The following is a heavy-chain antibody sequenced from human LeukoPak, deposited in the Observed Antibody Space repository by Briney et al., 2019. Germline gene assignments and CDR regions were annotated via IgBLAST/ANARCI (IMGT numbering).Heavy chain of an antibody. Sequence: APVKVSCKASGYTFTGYYMHWVRQAPGQGLEWMGWINPNSGGTNYAQKFQGRVTMTRDTSISTAYMELSRLRSDDTAVYYCARELKSRGFWRRAIGAFDIWGQGTMVTVSS. D-gene: IGHD3-3*01. J-gene: IGHJ3*02. CDR3: ARELKSRGFWRRAIGAFDI. V-gene: IGHV1-2*02. CDR1: GYTFTGYY. CDR2: INPNSGGT.